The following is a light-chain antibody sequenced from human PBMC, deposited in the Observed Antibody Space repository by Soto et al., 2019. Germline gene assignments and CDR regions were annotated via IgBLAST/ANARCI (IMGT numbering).Light chain of an antibody. Sequence: DIQLTQSPSFASASVGDRVTITCRASQDIGNFLAWYQQKPGKAPKLLIYSASTLQSGVPSRFSGSGSAAEFSLTISSLQPEDFAAYFCQQLNNYPLTFGGGTKVEI. CDR3: QQLNNYPLT. J-gene: IGKJ4*01. V-gene: IGKV1-9*01. CDR2: SAS. CDR1: QDIGNF.